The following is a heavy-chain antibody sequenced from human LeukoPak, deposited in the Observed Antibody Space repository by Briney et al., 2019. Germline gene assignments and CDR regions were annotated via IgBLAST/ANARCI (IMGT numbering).Heavy chain of an antibody. J-gene: IGHJ4*02. Sequence: GGSLRLSCAASGFTFSSYAMSWVRQAPGKGLEWVSAISGSGGSTYYADSVKGRFTISRDNSKNTLYLQTNSLRAEDTAVYYCAKDPRGSIFGVVIVSYYFDYWGQGTLVTVSS. CDR1: GFTFSSYA. CDR3: AKDPRGSIFGVVIVSYYFDY. D-gene: IGHD3-3*01. CDR2: ISGSGGST. V-gene: IGHV3-23*01.